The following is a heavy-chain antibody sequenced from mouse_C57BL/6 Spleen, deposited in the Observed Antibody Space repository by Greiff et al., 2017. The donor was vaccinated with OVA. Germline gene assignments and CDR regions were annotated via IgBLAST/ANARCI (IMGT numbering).Heavy chain of an antibody. CDR3: ARKPLKGNYYFDY. V-gene: IGHV1-63*01. CDR1: GYTFTNYW. Sequence: VKVVESGAELVRPGTSVKMSCKASGYTFTNYWIGWAKQRPGHGLEWIGDIYPGGGYTNYNEKFKGKATLTADKSSSTAYMQFSSLTSEDSAIYYCARKPLKGNYYFDYWGQGTTLTVSS. CDR2: IYPGGGYT. J-gene: IGHJ2*01. D-gene: IGHD2-1*01.